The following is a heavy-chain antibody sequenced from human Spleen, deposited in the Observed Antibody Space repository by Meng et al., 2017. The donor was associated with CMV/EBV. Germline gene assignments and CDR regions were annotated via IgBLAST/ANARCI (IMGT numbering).Heavy chain of an antibody. J-gene: IGHJ5*02. CDR1: GYTFTGYY. D-gene: IGHD3-3*01. CDR2: INPNSGGT. Sequence: ASVKVSCKASGYTFTGYYMHWVRQAPGQGLEWMGWINPNSGGTNYAQKFQGRVTMTRDTSISTAYMELSRLRSDDTAVYYCARRGPPLADFWGGYYNTPFDPWGEGTLVTVSS. CDR3: ARRGPPLADFWGGYYNTPFDP. V-gene: IGHV1-2*02.